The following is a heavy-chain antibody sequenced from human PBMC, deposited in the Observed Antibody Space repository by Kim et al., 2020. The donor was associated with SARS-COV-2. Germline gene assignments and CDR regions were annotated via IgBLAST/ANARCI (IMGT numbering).Heavy chain of an antibody. D-gene: IGHD1-26*01. CDR2: ISSSSSYI. Sequence: GGSLRLSCAASGFTFSSYSMNWVRQAPGKGLEWVSSISSSSSYIYYADSVKGRFTISRDNAKNSLYLQMNSLRAEDTAVYYCAREGHGGYNGDAFDIWGQGTMVTVSS. CDR3: AREGHGGYNGDAFDI. J-gene: IGHJ3*02. V-gene: IGHV3-21*04. CDR1: GFTFSSYS.